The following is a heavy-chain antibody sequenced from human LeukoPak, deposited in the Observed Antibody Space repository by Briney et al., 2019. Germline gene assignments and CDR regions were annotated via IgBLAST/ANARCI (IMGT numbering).Heavy chain of an antibody. J-gene: IGHJ5*02. CDR2: MNPNSGNT. V-gene: IGHV1-8*01. D-gene: IGHD3-22*01. CDR1: GYTFTSYD. CDR3: ARAYYDSSGYYLSFWFDP. Sequence: GASVKVSCKASGYTFTSYDINWVRQATGQGLEWMGWMNPNSGNTGYAQKFQGRVTMTRNTSISTAYMELSSLRSEDTAVYYCARAYYDSSGYYLSFWFDPWGQGTLVTVSS.